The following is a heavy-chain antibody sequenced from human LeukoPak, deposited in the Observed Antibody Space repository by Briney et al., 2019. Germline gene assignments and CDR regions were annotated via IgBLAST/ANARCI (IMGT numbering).Heavy chain of an antibody. CDR1: GFTFSDYY. Sequence: GGSLRLFCAASGFTFSDYYMSWIRQAPGKGLEWVSYISSSGSTIYYADSVKGRVTVSRDHAKTSLYLQINSLRAEHTAVYYCARIPTSDYWGQGTLVTVSS. CDR3: ARIPTSDY. J-gene: IGHJ4*02. V-gene: IGHV3-11*01. CDR2: ISSSGSTI.